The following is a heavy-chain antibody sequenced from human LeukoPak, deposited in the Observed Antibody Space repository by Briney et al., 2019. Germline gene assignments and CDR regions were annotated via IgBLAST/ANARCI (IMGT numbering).Heavy chain of an antibody. CDR1: GGTFSSYA. D-gene: IGHD2-15*01. J-gene: IGHJ6*03. CDR3: ARAREGRYYYYYYMDV. CDR2: IIPIFGTA. Sequence: SVKVSCKASGGTFSSYAISWVRQAPGQGLEWMGGIIPIFGTANYAQKFQGRVTITADESTSTAYMELSSLRSEDTAVYYCARAREGRYYYYYYMDVWGKGTTVTVSS. V-gene: IGHV1-69*13.